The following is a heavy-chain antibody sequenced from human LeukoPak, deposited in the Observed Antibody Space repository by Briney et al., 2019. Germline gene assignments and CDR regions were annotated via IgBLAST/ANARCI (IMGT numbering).Heavy chain of an antibody. V-gene: IGHV3-23*01. D-gene: IGHD5-18*01. J-gene: IGHJ6*03. Sequence: HPGGSLRLSCAASGFTFTSFGMSWVRQAPGKGLEWVSTISGSSGSTYYADSVKGRFTISRDNSKNTLYLQMNTLRAEDTAVYYCAKASRFGYSYGPREYFYYMDVWGKGTTVTISS. CDR2: ISGSSGST. CDR1: GFTFTSFG. CDR3: AKASRFGYSYGPREYFYYMDV.